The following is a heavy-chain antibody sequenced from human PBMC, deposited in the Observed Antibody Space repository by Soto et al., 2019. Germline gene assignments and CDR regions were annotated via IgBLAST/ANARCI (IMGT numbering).Heavy chain of an antibody. V-gene: IGHV4-39*01. CDR2: INYSGST. D-gene: IGHD4-17*01. Sequence: QLQLQESGPGLVKPSETLSLTCTVSGGSISSSSYYWGWIRQPPGKGLEWIGSINYSGSTYYNPSLKSRVTISVDTSKNQFSLKLSSVTAADTAVYYCARPQYGDYEGYYYYYMDVWGKGTTVTVSS. CDR1: GGSISSSSYY. J-gene: IGHJ6*03. CDR3: ARPQYGDYEGYYYYYMDV.